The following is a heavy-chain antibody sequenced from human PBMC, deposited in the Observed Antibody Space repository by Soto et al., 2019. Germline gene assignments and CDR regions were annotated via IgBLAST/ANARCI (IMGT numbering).Heavy chain of an antibody. Sequence: SETLSLTCAVYGGSFSGYYWSWIRQPPGKGLEWIGEINHSGSTNYNPSLKSRVTISVDTSKNQFSLRLSSVTAADTAVYYCARSGSAYSQYYFDYWGPGTLVTVSS. CDR1: GGSFSGYY. J-gene: IGHJ4*02. CDR3: ARSGSAYSQYYFDY. CDR2: INHSGST. D-gene: IGHD3-22*01. V-gene: IGHV4-34*01.